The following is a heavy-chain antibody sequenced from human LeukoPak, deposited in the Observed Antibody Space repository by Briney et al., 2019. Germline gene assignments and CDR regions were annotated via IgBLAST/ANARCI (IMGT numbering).Heavy chain of an antibody. CDR1: GFTFSDYW. J-gene: IGHJ4*02. D-gene: IGHD5-18*01. CDR3: ARERGFSYGIDF. Sequence: PGGSLRLSCAASGFTFSDYWMSWVRQAPGKGLEWVANIQQDGSEKYYVDSVKGRFTISRDNAKKSLFLQMSSLRGEDTAVYYCARERGFSYGIDFWGQGALVTVSS. CDR2: IQQDGSEK. V-gene: IGHV3-7*04.